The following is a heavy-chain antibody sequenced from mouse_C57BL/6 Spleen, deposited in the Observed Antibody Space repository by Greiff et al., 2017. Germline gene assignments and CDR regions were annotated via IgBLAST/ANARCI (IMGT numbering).Heavy chain of an antibody. CDR1: GYTFTSYT. D-gene: IGHD1-1*01. J-gene: IGHJ4*01. CDR3: ARSDYGRGLGYAMDY. CDR2: INPSSGYT. Sequence: QVQLQQSGAELARPGASVKMSCKASGYTFTSYTMPWVKQRPGQGLEWIGYINPSSGYTKYNQKFKDKATLTADKSSSTAYMQLSSLTSEDSAVYYCARSDYGRGLGYAMDYWGQGTSVTVSS. V-gene: IGHV1-4*01.